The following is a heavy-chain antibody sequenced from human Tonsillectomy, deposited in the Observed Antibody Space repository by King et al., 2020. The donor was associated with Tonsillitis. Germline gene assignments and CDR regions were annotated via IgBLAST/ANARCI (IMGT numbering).Heavy chain of an antibody. CDR3: AKAREWLVLGGDYYYGMDV. Sequence: VQLVESGGGLVQPGGSLRLSCAASGFTFSSYAMSWVRQAPGKGLEWVSLISGSGGSRYYADSVKGRFTISRDNSKNTLYLQMNSLRAEDTAVYYCAKAREWLVLGGDYYYGMDVWGQGTTVTVSS. J-gene: IGHJ6*02. V-gene: IGHV3-23*04. CDR2: ISGSGGSR. CDR1: GFTFSSYA. D-gene: IGHD6-19*01.